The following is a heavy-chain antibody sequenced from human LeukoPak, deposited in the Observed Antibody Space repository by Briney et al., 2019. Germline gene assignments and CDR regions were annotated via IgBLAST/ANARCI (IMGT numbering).Heavy chain of an antibody. CDR1: GYSISTSNY. D-gene: IGHD4-17*01. CDR3: VRKTTTGPTKAAFDI. Sequence: SETLSLTCAASGYSISTSNYWGWIRQPPGKGLEWIGHIYYSGTIYSNPSLNSRLTMSVDTSKNQFSLNLTSVTAVDTAIYYCVRKTTTGPTKAAFDIWGQGTRVTVSS. J-gene: IGHJ3*02. CDR2: IYYSGTI. V-gene: IGHV4-28*05.